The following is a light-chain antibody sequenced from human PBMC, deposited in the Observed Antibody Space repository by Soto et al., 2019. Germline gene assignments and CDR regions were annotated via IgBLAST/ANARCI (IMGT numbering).Light chain of an antibody. CDR1: QSLLYSDGNTY. Sequence: DVVMTQSPLSLPVTLGQPASISCRSSQSLLYSDGNTYLSWFQQRPGQSPRRLIYKVSIRDSGVPHRFSGSGSGTDFTLKITRVEAEDVGVYYCMQGTYWPSRTFGQGTKVEIK. CDR3: MQGTYWPSRT. J-gene: IGKJ1*01. V-gene: IGKV2-30*01. CDR2: KVS.